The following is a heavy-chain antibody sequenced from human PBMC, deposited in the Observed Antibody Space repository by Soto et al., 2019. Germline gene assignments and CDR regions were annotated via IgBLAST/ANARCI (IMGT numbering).Heavy chain of an antibody. D-gene: IGHD3-16*01. CDR1: GGTFSSYT. CDR3: ASQYGGHYYYYGMDA. J-gene: IGHJ6*02. Sequence: SVKVSCKASGGTFSSYTISWVRQAPGQGLEWMGRIIPILGIANYAQKFQGRVTITSDKSTSTAYMELSSLRSEYTAVYYCASQYGGHYYYYGMDAWGQGTTVTVSS. CDR2: IIPILGIA. V-gene: IGHV1-69*02.